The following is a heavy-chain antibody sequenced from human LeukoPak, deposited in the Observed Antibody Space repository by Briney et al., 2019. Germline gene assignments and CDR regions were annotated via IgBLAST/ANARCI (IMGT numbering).Heavy chain of an antibody. Sequence: GASVKVSCKASGYTFNSYGISWVRQARGQGLEWMGWISAYNGNTNYAQNLQGRVTMTTDTSTSTAYMELRSLRSDDTAVYFCATVIYCSGGCCFWRHWFDPWGQGTLVTVSS. D-gene: IGHD2-15*01. CDR1: GYTFNSYG. V-gene: IGHV1-18*01. CDR2: ISAYNGNT. CDR3: ATVIYCSGGCCFWRHWFDP. J-gene: IGHJ5*02.